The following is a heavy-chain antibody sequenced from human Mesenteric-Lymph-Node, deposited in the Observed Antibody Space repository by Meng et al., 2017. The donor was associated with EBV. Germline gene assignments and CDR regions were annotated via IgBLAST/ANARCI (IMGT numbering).Heavy chain of an antibody. V-gene: IGHV1-46*01. Sequence: QVQLVQSGSEVRKPGDTVRLSCKSSGYSFTTYKIYWVRQAPGQGLQWMGLIKPSVGSTTYAQRFQGRVTMTRDTSTSTVYMELSSLRSDDTAVYYCAKEATYSSSWYRWFDPWGQGTLVTVSS. CDR3: AKEATYSSSWYRWFDP. D-gene: IGHD6-13*01. CDR2: IKPSVGST. CDR1: GYSFTTYK. J-gene: IGHJ5*02.